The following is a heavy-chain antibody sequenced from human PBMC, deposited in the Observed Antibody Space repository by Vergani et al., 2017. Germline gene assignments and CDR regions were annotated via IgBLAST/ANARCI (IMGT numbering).Heavy chain of an antibody. CDR1: GGTFSSYT. CDR2: IIPILGIA. J-gene: IGHJ4*02. Sequence: QVQLVQSGAEVKKPGSSVKVSCKASGGTFSSYTISWVRQAPGQGLEWMGRIIPILGIANYAKKFQGRVTITADKSTSTAYMELSSLRSEDTAVYYCARGFYGSVSYPFDYWGQGTLVTVSS. CDR3: ARGFYGSVSYPFDY. D-gene: IGHD3-10*01. V-gene: IGHV1-69*02.